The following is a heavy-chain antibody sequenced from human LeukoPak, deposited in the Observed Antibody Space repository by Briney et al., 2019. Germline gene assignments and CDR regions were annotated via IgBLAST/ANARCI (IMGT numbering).Heavy chain of an antibody. CDR2: IYYSGST. Sequence: PSETLSLTCTVSGGSISSYYWSWIRQPPGKRLEWIGHIYYSGSTDYNPSLKSRVTISVDTSKNQFSLKLSSVTAADTAVYFCARFNLAVAGTRGNFDYWGQGTLVTVSS. V-gene: IGHV4-59*01. CDR3: ARFNLAVAGTRGNFDY. J-gene: IGHJ4*02. D-gene: IGHD6-19*01. CDR1: GGSISSYY.